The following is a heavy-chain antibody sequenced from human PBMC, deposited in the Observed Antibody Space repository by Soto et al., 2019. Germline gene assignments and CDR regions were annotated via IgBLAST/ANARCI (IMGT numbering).Heavy chain of an antibody. CDR1: CGSFIGYY. Sequence: SETLSLTCAFYCGSFIGYYWSWIRQPPGKGLEWIGEINHSGSTNYNPSLKSRVTISVDTSKNQFSLKLSSVTAADTAVYYCATIVGATIGVDYWGQGTLVTVSS. D-gene: IGHD1-26*01. CDR2: INHSGST. J-gene: IGHJ4*02. V-gene: IGHV4-34*01. CDR3: ATIVGATIGVDY.